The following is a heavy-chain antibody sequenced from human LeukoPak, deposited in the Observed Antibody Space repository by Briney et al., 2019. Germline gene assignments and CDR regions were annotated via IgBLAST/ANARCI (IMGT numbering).Heavy chain of an antibody. CDR3: ARGGRYYESSGYYHDAFDI. CDR2: IYSGGDT. D-gene: IGHD3-22*01. V-gene: IGHV3-53*01. J-gene: IGHJ3*02. CDR1: VFAVSSNY. Sequence: GGSLRLSCAASVFAVSSNYMSCVRQAAGEGLEWVSVIYSGGDTYYANSVKGRFTISRDNSKNTLYLQMNSLRAEDTAVYYCARGGRYYESSGYYHDAFDIWGQGTMVTVSS.